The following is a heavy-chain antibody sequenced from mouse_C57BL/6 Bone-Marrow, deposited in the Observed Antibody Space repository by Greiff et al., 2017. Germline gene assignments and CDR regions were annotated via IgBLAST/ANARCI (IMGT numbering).Heavy chain of an antibody. V-gene: IGHV1-62-2*01. CDR3: ARHEQVAYYSNPWFAY. D-gene: IGHD2-5*01. CDR1: GYTFTEYT. J-gene: IGHJ3*01. CDR2: FYPGSGSI. Sequence: QVQLQQSGAELVKPGASVKLSCKASGYTFTEYTIHWVKQRSGQGLEWIGWFYPGSGSIKYNEKFQDKATLTAYKSSSTVYMELSRLTSEDSAVYFCARHEQVAYYSNPWFAYWGQGTLVTVSA.